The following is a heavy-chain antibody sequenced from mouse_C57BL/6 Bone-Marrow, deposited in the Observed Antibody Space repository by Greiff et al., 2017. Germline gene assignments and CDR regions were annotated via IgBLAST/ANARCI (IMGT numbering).Heavy chain of an antibody. J-gene: IGHJ2*01. D-gene: IGHD3-2*02. V-gene: IGHV5-4*01. CDR1: GFTFSSYA. CDR2: ISDGGSYT. CDR3: ARDRGKLRLNYFDY. Sequence: EVQLVESGGGLVKPGGSLKLSCAASGFTFSSYAMSWVRQTPEKRLEWVATISDGGSYTYYPDNVKGRFTISRDNAKNNLYLQMSHLKSEDTAMYYCARDRGKLRLNYFDYWGQGTTLTVSS.